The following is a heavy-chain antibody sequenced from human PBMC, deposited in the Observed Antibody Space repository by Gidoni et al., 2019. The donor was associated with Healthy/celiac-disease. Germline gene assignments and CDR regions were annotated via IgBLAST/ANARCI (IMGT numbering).Heavy chain of an antibody. CDR3: AKDRKYQLLYAFDI. CDR1: GFTFDDYA. J-gene: IGHJ3*02. D-gene: IGHD2-2*01. CDR2: ISWNSDSI. V-gene: IGHV3-9*01. Sequence: EVQLVESGGGLVQPGRSLRLSCAASGFTFDDYAMHWVRQAPGKGLEWVSGISWNSDSIGYADSVKGRFTISRDNAKNSLYLQMNSLRAEDTALYYCAKDRKYQLLYAFDIWGQGTMVTVSS.